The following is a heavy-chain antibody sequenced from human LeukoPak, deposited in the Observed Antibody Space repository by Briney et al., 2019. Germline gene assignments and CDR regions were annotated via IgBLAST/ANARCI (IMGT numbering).Heavy chain of an antibody. Sequence: SETLSLTCTVSGGSISSSSYYWGWIRQPPGKGLEWIGSIYYSGSTYYNPSLKSRVTISVDTPKNQFSLKLSSVTAADTAVYYCARVSRGSSFCWGQGTLVTVSS. D-gene: IGHD6-6*01. CDR1: GGSISSSSYY. CDR2: IYYSGST. V-gene: IGHV4-39*07. J-gene: IGHJ4*02. CDR3: ARVSRGSSFC.